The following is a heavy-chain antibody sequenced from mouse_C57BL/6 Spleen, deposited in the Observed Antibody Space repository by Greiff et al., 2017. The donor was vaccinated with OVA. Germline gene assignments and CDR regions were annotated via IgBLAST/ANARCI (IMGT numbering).Heavy chain of an antibody. J-gene: IGHJ2*01. CDR2: ISYDGSN. CDR1: GYSITSGYY. V-gene: IGHV3-6*01. D-gene: IGHD4-1*01. Sequence: ESGPGLVKPSQSLSLTCSVTGYSITSGYYWNWIRQFPGNKLEWMGYISYDGSNNYNPSLKNRISITRDTSKNQFFLKLNSVTTEDTATYYCARAQTGTLDYWGQGTTLTVSS. CDR3: ARAQTGTLDY.